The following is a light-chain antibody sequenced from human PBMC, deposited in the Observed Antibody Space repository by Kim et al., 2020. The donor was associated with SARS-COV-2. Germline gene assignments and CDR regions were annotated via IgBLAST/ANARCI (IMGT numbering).Light chain of an antibody. CDR1: QSVSRAS. J-gene: IGKJ5*01. V-gene: IGKV3-20*01. CDR3: QQYGRSPVT. CDR2: GDS. Sequence: SPGESATLSCRASQSVSRASLAWYQQKVGQAPTLLIYGDSIRASDIPDRFSGSGSGTDFTLAISRLEPEDFAVYYCQQYGRSPVTFGQGTRLEIK.